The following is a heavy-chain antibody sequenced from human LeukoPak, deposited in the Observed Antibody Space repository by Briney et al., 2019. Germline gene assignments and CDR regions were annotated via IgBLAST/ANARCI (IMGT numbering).Heavy chain of an antibody. CDR1: GFTLLTND. CDR2: LYSDGNT. V-gene: IGHV3-53*01. Sequence: PGGALRLSCAASGFTLLTNDMTWVRQAPGKGVEWVAVLYSDGNTKYPDSVQGGFTIYRVNSKNTLFLEMNSLSPEDTAVYYCARGVEPLAANTLAYWGQGTLVTVSS. D-gene: IGHD1-14*01. J-gene: IGHJ4*02. CDR3: ARGVEPLAANTLAY.